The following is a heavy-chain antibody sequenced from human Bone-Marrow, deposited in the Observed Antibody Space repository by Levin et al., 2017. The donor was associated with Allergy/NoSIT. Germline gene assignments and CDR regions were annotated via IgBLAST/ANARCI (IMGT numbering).Heavy chain of an antibody. CDR2: ISWNGGSI. CDR3: ARLSGDNGGPIDY. J-gene: IGHJ4*02. Sequence: SLKISSTVSGFTFDNHAFHWVRQVPGKGLQWVSHISWNGGSIVYADSVKGRFTISRDNAKNSLYLQMDRLRADDTAFYYCARLSGDNGGPIDYWGQGALVTVSS. CDR1: GFTFDNHA. V-gene: IGHV3-9*01. D-gene: IGHD4-17*01.